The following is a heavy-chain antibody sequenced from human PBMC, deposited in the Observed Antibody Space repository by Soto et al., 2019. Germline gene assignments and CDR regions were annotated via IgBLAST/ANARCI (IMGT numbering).Heavy chain of an antibody. J-gene: IGHJ6*02. CDR3: ARHLLRPTNSAMDV. CDR2: IDPTDSYR. D-gene: IGHD3-9*01. V-gene: IGHV5-10-1*01. Sequence: PGESLKISCKGFGDNFIDYWITWVRQTPGKGLEWMGRIDPTDSYRTYSPSFRGHVTISVDKSITTAYLQWNRLEASDTAVYYCARHLLRPTNSAMDVWGQGTTVAVS. CDR1: GDNFIDYW.